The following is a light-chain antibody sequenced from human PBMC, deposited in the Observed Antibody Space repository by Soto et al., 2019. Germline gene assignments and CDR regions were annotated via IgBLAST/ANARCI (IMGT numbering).Light chain of an antibody. CDR2: DAS. CDR1: QSVTTY. V-gene: IGKV3-11*01. J-gene: IGKJ1*01. CDR3: QHYKMYSPWT. Sequence: DIVLTQSPATLSLSPGERATLSCRASQSVTTYLAWYQHKPGQAPRLLIYDASNRATGIPARFSGGGSGTDFTLTISSLEPEDFATYYCQHYKMYSPWTFGQGTKVEIK.